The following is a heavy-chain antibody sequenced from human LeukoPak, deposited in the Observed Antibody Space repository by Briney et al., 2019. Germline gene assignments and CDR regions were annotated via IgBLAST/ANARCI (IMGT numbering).Heavy chain of an antibody. D-gene: IGHD3-22*01. J-gene: IGHJ4*02. Sequence: SVKVSCKASGYTFTSYDISWVRQAPGQGLEWMGRIIPILGIANYAQKFQGRVTITADKSTSTAYMELSSLRSEDTAVYYCARDCPNYDSSGYYFDYWGQGTLVTVSS. CDR1: GYTFTSYD. V-gene: IGHV1-69*04. CDR2: IIPILGIA. CDR3: ARDCPNYDSSGYYFDY.